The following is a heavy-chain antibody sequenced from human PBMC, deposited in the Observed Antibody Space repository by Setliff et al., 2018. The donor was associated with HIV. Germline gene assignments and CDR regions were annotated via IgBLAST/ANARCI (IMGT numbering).Heavy chain of an antibody. CDR1: GFTFSRYA. CDR2: LSGSGVGT. CDR3: AKAGDYYDRTNLDS. Sequence: GGSLRLSCAASGFTFSRYAMSWVRQAPGKGLAWVSGLSGSGVGTYYAGSVKGRFTISRDNSKNTLYLQMNSLRAEDTAVYYCAKAGDYYDRTNLDSWGQGTLVTVSS. J-gene: IGHJ4*02. D-gene: IGHD3-22*01. V-gene: IGHV3-23*01.